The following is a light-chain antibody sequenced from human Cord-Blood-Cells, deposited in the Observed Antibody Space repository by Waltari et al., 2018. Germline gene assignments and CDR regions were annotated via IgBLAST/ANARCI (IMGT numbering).Light chain of an antibody. CDR3: SSYTSSSTLEGV. CDR1: SSDVGGYTY. V-gene: IGLV2-14*01. Sequence: QSALTQPASVSGSPGQSITISCTGTSSDVGGYTYVSWYQQHPGKAPKLMIYDVSKRPSGVSNRFSGSNSGNTASLTISGLQAEDEADYYCSSYTSSSTLEGVFGGGTKLTVL. CDR2: DVS. J-gene: IGLJ2*01.